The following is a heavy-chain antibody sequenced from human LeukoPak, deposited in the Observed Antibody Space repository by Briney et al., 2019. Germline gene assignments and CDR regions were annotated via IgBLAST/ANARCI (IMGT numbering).Heavy chain of an antibody. V-gene: IGHV1-2*02. CDR2: INPNSGGT. D-gene: IGHD3-10*01. Sequence: GASVTVSYKASGYTFTGYYMHWVGQAPGQGLEWMGWINPNSGGTNYAQKFQGRVTMTRDTSISTAYMELSRLRSDDTAVYYCARAGITMVRGAEFDYWGQGTLVTVSS. J-gene: IGHJ4*02. CDR3: ARAGITMVRGAEFDY. CDR1: GYTFTGYY.